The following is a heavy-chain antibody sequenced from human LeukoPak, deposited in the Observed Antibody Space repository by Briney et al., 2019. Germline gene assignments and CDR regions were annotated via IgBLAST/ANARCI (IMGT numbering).Heavy chain of an antibody. CDR3: AKEGGDIVVVPAAMTWISSDNYFDY. J-gene: IGHJ4*02. CDR2: ISYDGSNK. V-gene: IGHV3-30-3*01. Sequence: GGSLRLSCAASGFTFNTYALHWVRQAPGQGLAWVAFISYDGSNKYYADSVKGRFTISRDNSKNKLYLQMNSLRADDTAVYYCAKEGGDIVVVPAAMTWISSDNYFDYWGQGTLVTVSS. D-gene: IGHD2-2*01. CDR1: GFTFNTYA.